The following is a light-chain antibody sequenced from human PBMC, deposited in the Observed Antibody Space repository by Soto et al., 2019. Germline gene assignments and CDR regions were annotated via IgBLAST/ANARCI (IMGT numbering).Light chain of an antibody. J-gene: IGLJ1*01. CDR2: DVS. CDR1: SSDVGGYNY. CDR3: SSYTSSSTLV. V-gene: IGLV2-14*01. Sequence: QSALTQPASVSVSPGQSITLSYTGTSSDVGGYNYVSWYQQHPGKAPKLMIYDVSNRPSGVSNRFSGSKSGNTASLTISGLQAEDEADYYCSSYTSSSTLVFGTGTKVTVL.